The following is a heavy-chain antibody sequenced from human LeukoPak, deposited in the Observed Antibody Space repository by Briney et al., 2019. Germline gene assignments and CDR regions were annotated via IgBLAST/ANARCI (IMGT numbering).Heavy chain of an antibody. V-gene: IGHV4-59*01. CDR1: GGSINSYY. CDR2: IYYSGST. CDR3: ARGGVNYKIAGP. D-gene: IGHD3-10*01. Sequence: PSETLSLTCTVSGGSINSYYWSWIRQPPGKGLEWIGYIYYSGSTNYNPSLKSRVTISVDTSKNQFSLKLSSVTAADTAVYYCARGGVNYKIAGPWGQGALVTVSS. J-gene: IGHJ5*02.